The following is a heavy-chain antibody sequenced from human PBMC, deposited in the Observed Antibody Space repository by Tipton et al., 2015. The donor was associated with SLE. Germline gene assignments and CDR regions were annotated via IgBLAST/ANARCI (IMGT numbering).Heavy chain of an antibody. Sequence: TLSLTCAVHGGSFSRYYWSWIRQPPGKGLEWIGYIYYSGNTKYNPSLKSRVTISVDTSKNQFSLKLSSVTAADTAVYYCARRQTDPLGFDYWGQGTLVTVSS. CDR2: IYYSGNT. CDR3: ARRQTDPLGFDY. CDR1: GGSFSRYY. V-gene: IGHV4-59*08. D-gene: IGHD7-27*01. J-gene: IGHJ4*02.